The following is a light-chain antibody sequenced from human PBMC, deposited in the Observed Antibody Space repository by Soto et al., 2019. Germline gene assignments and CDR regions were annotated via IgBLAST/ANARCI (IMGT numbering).Light chain of an antibody. Sequence: QPVLTQPPSASASLGASVTLTCTLSSGYSNYKVDWYQQRPGKGPRFVMRVGTGGIVGSKGDGIPDRFSVLGSGLNRYLTIKNIQEEDESDYHCGADPGSGSNFGYVFGTGTKVTVL. CDR2: VGTGGIVG. CDR1: SGYSNYK. CDR3: GADPGSGSNFGYV. J-gene: IGLJ1*01. V-gene: IGLV9-49*01.